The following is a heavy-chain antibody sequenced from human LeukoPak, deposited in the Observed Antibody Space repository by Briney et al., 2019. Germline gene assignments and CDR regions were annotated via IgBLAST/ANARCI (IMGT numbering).Heavy chain of an antibody. CDR1: GYTFISYG. CDR3: ARAPPPGYSSSWSDY. Sequence: ASVKVSCKASGYTFISYGTTWVRQAPGQGLEWMGWISTYNGNTNYAQKLQGRVTMTTDTSTSTAYMELRSLRSDDTAVYYCARAPPPGYSSSWSDYWGQGTLVTVSS. V-gene: IGHV1-18*01. CDR2: ISTYNGNT. D-gene: IGHD6-13*01. J-gene: IGHJ4*02.